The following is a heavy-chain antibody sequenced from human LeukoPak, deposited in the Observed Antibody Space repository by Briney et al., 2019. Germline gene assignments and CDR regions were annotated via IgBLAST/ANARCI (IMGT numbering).Heavy chain of an antibody. D-gene: IGHD2-2*01. Sequence: SETLSLTCAVSGYSISSGYYWGWIRQPPGEGLEWIGSIYHSGSTYYNPSLKSRVTISVDTSKNQFSLKLSSVTAADTAVYYCATSAAVLGYCSSTSCSTGAFDIWGQGTMVTVSS. CDR3: ATSAAVLGYCSSTSCSTGAFDI. V-gene: IGHV4-38-2*01. CDR2: IYHSGST. CDR1: GYSISSGYY. J-gene: IGHJ3*02.